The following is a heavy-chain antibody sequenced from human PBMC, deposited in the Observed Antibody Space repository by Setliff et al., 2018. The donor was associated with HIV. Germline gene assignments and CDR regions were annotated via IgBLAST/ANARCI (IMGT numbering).Heavy chain of an antibody. J-gene: IGHJ6*02. V-gene: IGHV4-4*09. CDR1: GGSISSYY. CDR2: IYTSGST. Sequence: SETLSLTCTVSGGSISSYYWSWIRQPPGKGLEWIGYIYTSGSTNYNPSLKSRVTISVDTSKNQFSLKLSSVTAADTAVYYCARQGGYDFWSGYYPYYYGMDVWGQGTTGTVS. D-gene: IGHD3-3*01. CDR3: ARQGGYDFWSGYYPYYYGMDV.